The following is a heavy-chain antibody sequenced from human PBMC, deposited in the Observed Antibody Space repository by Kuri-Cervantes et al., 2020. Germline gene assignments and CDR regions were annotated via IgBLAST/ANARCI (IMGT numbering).Heavy chain of an antibody. CDR3: ARDWEAARVFDY. CDR2: INSDGSST. Sequence: GESLKISCAASGFTFSSYWMHWVRQAPGKGLVWVSRINSDGSSTSYADSVKGRFTISRDNAKNTLYLQMNSLRDEDTAVYYCARDWEAARVFDYWGQGTLVTVSS. V-gene: IGHV3-74*01. J-gene: IGHJ4*02. D-gene: IGHD6-6*01. CDR1: GFTFSSYW.